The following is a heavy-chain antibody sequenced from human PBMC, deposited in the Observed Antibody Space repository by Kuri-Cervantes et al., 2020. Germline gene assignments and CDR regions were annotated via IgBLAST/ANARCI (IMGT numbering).Heavy chain of an antibody. Sequence: GESLKISCAASRFIFNKCAMYWVRQAPGKGLEYVSGISNYGGRTHHANSVKGRFAITRDNSNNTVCLQMGSLRAENTAVYYCAREPGSGYFFDYWGQGTLVTVSS. CDR3: AREPGSGYFFDY. J-gene: IGHJ4*02. D-gene: IGHD3-22*01. CDR2: ISNYGGRT. CDR1: RFIFNKCA. V-gene: IGHV3-64*01.